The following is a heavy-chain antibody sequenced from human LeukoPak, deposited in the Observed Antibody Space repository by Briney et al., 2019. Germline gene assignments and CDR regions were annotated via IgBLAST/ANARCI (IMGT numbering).Heavy chain of an antibody. CDR3: ARGIAAAGTTFGY. V-gene: IGHV3-21*01. J-gene: IGHJ4*02. D-gene: IGHD6-13*01. CDR1: GFTFSSYS. CDR2: ISSSSSYI. Sequence: PGGSLRLSCAASGFTFSSYSMNWVRQAPGKGLEWVSSISSSSSYIYYADSVKGRFTISRDNAKNSLYLQMNSLRAEDTAVYYCARGIAAAGTTFGYWGQGTLVTVSS.